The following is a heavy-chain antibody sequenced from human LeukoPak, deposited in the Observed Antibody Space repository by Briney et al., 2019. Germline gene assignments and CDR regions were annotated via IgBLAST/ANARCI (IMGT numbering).Heavy chain of an antibody. CDR1: GGSISSYY. D-gene: IGHD2-21*01. V-gene: IGHV4-59*08. Sequence: SETLSLTCTVSGGSISSYYWSWIRQPPGKGLEWIGYLYYNGNTNNNPSLKSRVTMSVDTSNNQFSLRLSSVTAADTAVYYCAKIPKGGDGLTSADQIYFDIWGRGTLVTVSS. CDR2: LYYNGNT. CDR3: AKIPKGGDGLTSADQIYFDI. J-gene: IGHJ2*01.